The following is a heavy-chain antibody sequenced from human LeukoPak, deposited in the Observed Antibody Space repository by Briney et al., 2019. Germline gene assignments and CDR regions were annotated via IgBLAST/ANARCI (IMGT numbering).Heavy chain of an antibody. CDR3: ARGSSGPDY. D-gene: IGHD6-19*01. Sequence: PSETLSLTCAVYGGSFSGYYWSWIRQPPGKGLEWIGEINHSGSTNYNPSLKSRVTISVDTSKNQSSLKLSSVTAADTAVYYCARGSSGPDYWGQGTLVTVSS. V-gene: IGHV4-34*01. CDR2: INHSGST. CDR1: GGSFSGYY. J-gene: IGHJ4*02.